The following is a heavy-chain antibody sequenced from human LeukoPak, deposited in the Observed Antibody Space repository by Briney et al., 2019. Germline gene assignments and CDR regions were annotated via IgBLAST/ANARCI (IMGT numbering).Heavy chain of an antibody. D-gene: IGHD2-15*01. Sequence: GGSLRLSCAASGFTFSSYAMSWVRQAPGKGLEWVSAITDSGGSTYHADSVKGRFTISRDNPKNTLFLQMNSLRAEDTAVYYCAKGSAHAPPYYFDYWGQGTLVTVSS. CDR1: GFTFSSYA. CDR2: ITDSGGST. J-gene: IGHJ4*02. V-gene: IGHV3-23*01. CDR3: AKGSAHAPPYYFDY.